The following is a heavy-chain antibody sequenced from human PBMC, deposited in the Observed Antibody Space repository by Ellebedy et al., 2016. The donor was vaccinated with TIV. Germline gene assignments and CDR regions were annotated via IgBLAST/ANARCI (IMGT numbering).Heavy chain of an antibody. CDR1: GYSISSGYF. CDR3: ARDRGAASFDP. D-gene: IGHD6-25*01. J-gene: IGHJ5*02. V-gene: IGHV4-38-2*02. Sequence: MPSETLSLICTVSGYSISSGYFWGWIRQPPGKGLEWIGSIYHSGTTYYNPSLKSRVTISVDTSKNQFSLKLRSVTAADTAVYYCARDRGAASFDPWGQGALVTVSS. CDR2: IYHSGTT.